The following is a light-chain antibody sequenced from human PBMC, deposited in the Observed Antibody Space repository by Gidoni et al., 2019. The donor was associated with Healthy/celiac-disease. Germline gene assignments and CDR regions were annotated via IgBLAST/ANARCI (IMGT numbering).Light chain of an antibody. CDR1: QSVSSY. CDR2: DAS. J-gene: IGKJ5*01. V-gene: IGKV3-11*01. CDR3: QQRSNWPT. Sequence: EIVLTQSPATLSLSPGERATLSCRASQSVSSYLAWYQQKPGQAPRLLTYDASNRATGIPARFSGSGSGTDFTLTISSLEPEDFAVYYCQQRSNWPTFGQGTRLEIK.